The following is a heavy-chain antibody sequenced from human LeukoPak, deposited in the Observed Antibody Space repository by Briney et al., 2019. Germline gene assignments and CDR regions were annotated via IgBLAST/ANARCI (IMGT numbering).Heavy chain of an antibody. D-gene: IGHD3-10*01. Sequence: GGSLRLSCAPSGFTFSDYYMSWIRQAPGKVLEWVSYISSSGSTIYYADSVKGRFTISRDNAKNSLYLQMNSLRAEDTAVYYCARAGTMVRGVNFDYWGQGTLVTVSS. CDR3: ARAGTMVRGVNFDY. J-gene: IGHJ4*02. CDR2: ISSSGSTI. V-gene: IGHV3-11*04. CDR1: GFTFSDYY.